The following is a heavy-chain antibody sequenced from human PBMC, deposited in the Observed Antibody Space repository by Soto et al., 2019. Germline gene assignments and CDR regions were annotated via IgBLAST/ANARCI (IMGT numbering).Heavy chain of an antibody. CDR2: IKSKADGGTT. D-gene: IGHD3-3*01. CDR1: GFTFSNAW. J-gene: IGHJ4*02. Sequence: EVQLVESGGGLVKPGGSLRLSCAASGFTFSNAWMNWVRQAPGKGLEWVGRIKSKADGGTTDYTAPVKGRFTISRADSENTLYLQMNSLKTEDTATYYCTSRPYDSFWSWGQGTLVTVSS. CDR3: TSRPYDSFWS. V-gene: IGHV3-15*07.